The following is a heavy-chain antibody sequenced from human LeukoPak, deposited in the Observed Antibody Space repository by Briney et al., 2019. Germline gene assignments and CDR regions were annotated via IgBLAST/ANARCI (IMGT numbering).Heavy chain of an antibody. J-gene: IGHJ6*03. CDR2: INPSGGST. V-gene: IGHV1-46*01. CDR3: ARGPGSSGRYYYYYYYMDV. Sequence: ASVKVSCKASGYTFTSYYMHWVRQAPGQGLEWMGIINPSGGSTSYAQKFQGRVTMTRDMSTSTVYMELSSLRSEGTAVYYCARGPGSSGRYYYYYYYMDVWGKGTTVTVSS. CDR1: GYTFTSYY. D-gene: IGHD3-22*01.